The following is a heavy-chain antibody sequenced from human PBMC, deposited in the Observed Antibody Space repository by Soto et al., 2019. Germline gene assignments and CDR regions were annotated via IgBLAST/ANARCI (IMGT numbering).Heavy chain of an antibody. Sequence: PGGSLRLSCAASGFTFSSYGMHWVRQAPGKGLEWVAVIWYDGSNKYYADSVKGRFTISRDNSKNTLYLQMNSLRAEDTAVYYCARDHSEWLAPDNYYYYGMDVWGQGTTVTVSS. CDR3: ARDHSEWLAPDNYYYYGMDV. J-gene: IGHJ6*02. D-gene: IGHD6-19*01. V-gene: IGHV3-33*01. CDR2: IWYDGSNK. CDR1: GFTFSSYG.